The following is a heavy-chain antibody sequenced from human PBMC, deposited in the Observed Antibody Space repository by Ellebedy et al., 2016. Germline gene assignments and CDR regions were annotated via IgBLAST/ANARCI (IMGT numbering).Heavy chain of an antibody. CDR1: GFTFSSYA. CDR2: ISGSGGST. Sequence: GESLKISXAASGFTFSSYAMSWVRQAPGKGLEWVSAISGSGGSTYYADSVKGRFTISRDNSKNTLYLQMNSLRAEDTAVYYCAKGGDYRLNNYDYWGQGTLVTVSS. CDR3: AKGGDYRLNNYDY. V-gene: IGHV3-23*01. D-gene: IGHD4-11*01. J-gene: IGHJ4*02.